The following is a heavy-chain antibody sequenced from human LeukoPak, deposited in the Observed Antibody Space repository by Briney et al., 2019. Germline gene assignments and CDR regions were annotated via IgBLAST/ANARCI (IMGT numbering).Heavy chain of an antibody. CDR3: ARDMEMATTES. V-gene: IGHV1-69*05. J-gene: IGHJ5*02. CDR1: GGTFRSYA. Sequence: RASVKVSCKASGGTFRSYAISWVRQAPGQGLEWMGRIIPIFGTANYAQKFQGRVTITTDESTSTAYMELSSLRSEDTAVYYCARDMEMATTESWGQGTLVTVSS. D-gene: IGHD5-24*01. CDR2: IIPIFGTA.